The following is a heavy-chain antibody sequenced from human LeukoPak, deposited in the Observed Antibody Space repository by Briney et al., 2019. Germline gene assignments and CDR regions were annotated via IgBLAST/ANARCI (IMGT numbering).Heavy chain of an antibody. CDR3: ARVGHDSSGYPSDY. CDR1: GFTFSSYT. Sequence: GGSLRLSCAASGFTFSSYTMSWVRQAPGKGLEWVSSISSSRSYIYYADSAKGRFTISRDNAKKSLYLQMNSLRAEDTAVYYCARVGHDSSGYPSDYWGQGTLVTVSS. V-gene: IGHV3-21*01. D-gene: IGHD3-22*01. J-gene: IGHJ4*02. CDR2: ISSSRSYI.